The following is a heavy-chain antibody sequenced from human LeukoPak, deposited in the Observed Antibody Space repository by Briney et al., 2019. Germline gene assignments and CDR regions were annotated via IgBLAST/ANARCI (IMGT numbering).Heavy chain of an antibody. Sequence: GGSLRLSCAASAFTFSDYFMAWIRHAPGKGPEWLSYISDTGDTVYYADSVKGRFTISRDNARNSLYLQMNSLRDEDTAVYYCAKFGGAVAGRRDYWGQGTLVTVSS. V-gene: IGHV3-11*04. CDR1: AFTFSDYF. CDR2: ISDTGDTV. J-gene: IGHJ4*02. CDR3: AKFGGAVAGRRDY. D-gene: IGHD6-19*01.